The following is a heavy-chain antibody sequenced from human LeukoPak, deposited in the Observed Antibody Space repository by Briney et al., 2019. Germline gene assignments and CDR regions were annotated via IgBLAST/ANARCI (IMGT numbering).Heavy chain of an antibody. J-gene: IGHJ6*02. Sequence: GGSLRLSCAASGFTFSSYSMNWVRQAPGKGLEWVSSISSSSSYIYYADSVKGRFTISRDNAKNSLYLQMNNLRAEDTAVYYCAREVVYYGMDVWGQGTTVTVSS. CDR1: GFTFSSYS. V-gene: IGHV3-21*01. CDR3: AREVVYYGMDV. CDR2: ISSSSSYI.